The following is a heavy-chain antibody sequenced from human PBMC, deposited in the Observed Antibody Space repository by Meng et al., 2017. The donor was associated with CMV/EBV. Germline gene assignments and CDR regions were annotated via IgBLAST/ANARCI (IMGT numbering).Heavy chain of an antibody. D-gene: IGHD1-26*01. CDR2: ISSSGSTI. CDR3: ARGSADSGSCVDY. CDR1: GFTFSDYY. V-gene: IGHV3-11*04. Sequence: GESLKISCAASGFTFSDYYMSWIRQAPGKGLEWVSYISSSGSTIYYADSVKCRFTISRDNSKNTLYLQMNSLRAEDTAVYYCARGSADSGSCVDYWGQGTLVTVSS. J-gene: IGHJ4*02.